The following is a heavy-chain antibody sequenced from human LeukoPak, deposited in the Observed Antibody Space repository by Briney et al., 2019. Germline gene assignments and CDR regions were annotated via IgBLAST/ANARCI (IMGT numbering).Heavy chain of an antibody. CDR3: ARGYSYGPYYYYYYMDV. V-gene: IGHV4-59*01. J-gene: IGHJ6*03. Sequence: PSETLSLTCTVSSGSISKYYWSWIRQPPGKGLEWIVYIYYSGSTNYNPSLKSRVTISVDTSTNQFSLKLSSVTAADTAVYYCARGYSYGPYYYYYYMDVWGKGTTVTVSS. D-gene: IGHD5-18*01. CDR2: IYYSGST. CDR1: SGSISKYY.